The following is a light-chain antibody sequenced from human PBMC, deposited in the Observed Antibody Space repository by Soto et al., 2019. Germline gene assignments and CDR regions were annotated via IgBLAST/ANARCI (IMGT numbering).Light chain of an antibody. CDR3: QQYGSSPLT. CDR1: QSVSSSY. Sequence: EIVLTQSPGTLSLSPGERATLSCRASQSVSSSYLAWYQQKPGQAPRLLIYGASSRATGIPDRFSGSASGTDFTLTISRLEPKDFAVYYCQQYGSSPLTFGGGTKVEIK. J-gene: IGKJ4*01. V-gene: IGKV3-20*01. CDR2: GAS.